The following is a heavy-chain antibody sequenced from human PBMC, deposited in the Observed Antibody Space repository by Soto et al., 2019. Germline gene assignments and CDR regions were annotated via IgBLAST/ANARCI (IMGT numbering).Heavy chain of an antibody. V-gene: IGHV1-18*04. Sequence: QVQLVQSGDEVKKPGASVKVSCKASGYNFVVSGLIWVRQAPGQGLEWMGWISAHSGDTNYAQSFQDRVTMTTDTSTNTAYMELRSLTSDDTALYYCARAGASNWNYISSSSWGQGTLVTVSS. CDR2: ISAHSGDT. CDR3: ARAGASNWNYISSSS. J-gene: IGHJ4*02. D-gene: IGHD1-7*01. CDR1: GYNFVVSG.